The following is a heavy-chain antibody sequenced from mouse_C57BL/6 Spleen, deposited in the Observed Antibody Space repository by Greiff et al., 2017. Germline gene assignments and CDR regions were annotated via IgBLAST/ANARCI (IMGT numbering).Heavy chain of an antibody. CDR3: ARYDSSGYHFAY. D-gene: IGHD3-2*02. Sequence: QVQLQQPGAELVKPGASVKMSCKASGYTFTSYWITWVKQRPGQGLEWIGDIYPGSGSTNYNEKFKSKATLTVATSSSTAYMQLSSLTSEDSAVYYCARYDSSGYHFAYWGQGTLVTVSA. CDR2: IYPGSGST. J-gene: IGHJ3*01. CDR1: GYTFTSYW. V-gene: IGHV1-55*01.